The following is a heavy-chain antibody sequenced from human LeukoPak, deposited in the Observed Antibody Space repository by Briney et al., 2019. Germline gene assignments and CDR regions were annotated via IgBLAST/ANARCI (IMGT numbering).Heavy chain of an antibody. CDR2: INPNSGGT. D-gene: IGHD1-1*01. Sequence: ASVKVSCKASGYTFTDYYIHWVRQAPGQGLEWRGWINPNSGGTNYAQKFQGRVTMTRDTSISTAYMEVSRLRSDDTAVYYCARDRTFFDYWGQGTLVTVSS. J-gene: IGHJ4*02. V-gene: IGHV1-2*02. CDR3: ARDRTFFDY. CDR1: GYTFTDYY.